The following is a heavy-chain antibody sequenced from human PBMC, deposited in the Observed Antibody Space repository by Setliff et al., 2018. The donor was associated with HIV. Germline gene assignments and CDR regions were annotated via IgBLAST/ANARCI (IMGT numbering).Heavy chain of an antibody. CDR2: INPGGANT. J-gene: IGHJ3*01. Sequence: GASVKVSCKASGHTFTNFYMHWVRQAPGQGLEWMGIINPGGANTRYAQRFQGRVSMTRDTSTSTVYMELSSLRSEDTAVYYCARGQASNDYGVPFWGQGTMVTVSS. V-gene: IGHV1-46*01. D-gene: IGHD4-17*01. CDR3: ARGQASNDYGVPF. CDR1: GHTFTNFY.